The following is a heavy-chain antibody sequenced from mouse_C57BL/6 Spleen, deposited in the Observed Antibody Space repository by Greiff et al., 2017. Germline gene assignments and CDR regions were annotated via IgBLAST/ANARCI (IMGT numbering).Heavy chain of an antibody. J-gene: IGHJ4*01. V-gene: IGHV6-3*01. CDR1: GFTFSNYW. CDR2: ISLKSDNYAT. D-gene: IGHD3-3*01. CDR3: TEGLDYYAMDY. Sequence: EVKLMESGGGLVQPGGSMKLSCVASGFTFSNYWMNWVRQSPEKGLEWVAQISLKSDNYATHYAESVKGRFTISRDDSKSSVYLQMNNLRAEDAGIYYCTEGLDYYAMDYWGQGTSVTVSS.